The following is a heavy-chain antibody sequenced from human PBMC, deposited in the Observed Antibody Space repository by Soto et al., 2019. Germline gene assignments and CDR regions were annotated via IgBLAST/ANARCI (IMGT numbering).Heavy chain of an antibody. V-gene: IGHV3-21*01. CDR2: IYSSGTFI. CDR1: GLIFRTYG. J-gene: IGHJ4*02. CDR3: GRAIGRGIIRD. Sequence: EVQLVESGGGLVKPGGSRRLCCQASGLIFRTYGMTWVRQAPGKGLEWVSSIYSSGTFIYYADSVKGRFTISRDDAKNSLFLQMNSLRAEDTAVYYCGRAIGRGIIRDWGQGTLVTVSS. D-gene: IGHD3-10*01.